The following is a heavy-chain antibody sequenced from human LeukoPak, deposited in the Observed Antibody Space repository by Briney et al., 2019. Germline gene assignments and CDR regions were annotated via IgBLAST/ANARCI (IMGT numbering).Heavy chain of an antibody. J-gene: IGHJ3*02. CDR2: FLSDGRI. D-gene: IGHD1-26*01. V-gene: IGHV3-53*01. CDR1: GLTVSSTS. Sequence: SGGSLRLSCAASGLTVSSTSMTWVRQAPGKGLEWVSDFLSDGRIYYADSVKGRFTISKDNSQNTVNLQMDNLRAEDAAIYYCASYRRAYDIWSQGTVVTVAS. CDR3: ASYRRAYDI.